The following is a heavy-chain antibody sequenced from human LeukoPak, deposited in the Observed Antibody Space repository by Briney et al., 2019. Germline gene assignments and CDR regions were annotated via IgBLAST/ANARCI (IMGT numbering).Heavy chain of an antibody. D-gene: IGHD3-3*01. CDR3: ARHLPDFTQPLED. CDR2: INHSGST. CDR1: GGSISSYY. Sequence: SETLSLTCTVSGGSISSYYWSWIRQPPGKGLEWIGEINHSGSTNYNPSLKSRVTISVDTPKNQFSLKLSSVTAADTAVYYCARHLPDFTQPLEDWGQGTLVTVSS. V-gene: IGHV4-34*01. J-gene: IGHJ4*02.